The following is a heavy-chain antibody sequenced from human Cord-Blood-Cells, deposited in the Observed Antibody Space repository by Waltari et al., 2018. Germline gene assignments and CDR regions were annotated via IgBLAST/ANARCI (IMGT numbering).Heavy chain of an antibody. D-gene: IGHD2-15*01. CDR2: INHSGST. CDR3: ARAGGPIVVVVAATGGWFDP. CDR1: GGSFSGYH. V-gene: IGHV4-34*01. Sequence: QVQLPQWGAGLLKPSEPLSLTCAVYGGSFSGYHWSWIRQPPGKWLEWIGEINHSGSTNYNPSLKSRVTISVDTSKNQFSLKLSSVTAADTAVYYCARAGGPIVVVVAATGGWFDPWGQGTLVTVSS. J-gene: IGHJ5*02.